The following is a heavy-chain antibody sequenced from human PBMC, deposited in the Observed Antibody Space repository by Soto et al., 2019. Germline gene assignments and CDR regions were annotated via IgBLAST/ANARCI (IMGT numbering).Heavy chain of an antibody. CDR1: GFTFSSYA. D-gene: IGHD5-12*01. J-gene: IGHJ4*02. CDR2: ISGSGGST. V-gene: IGHV3-23*01. CDR3: ANLHSWLHEPLDY. Sequence: EVQLLESGGGLVQPGGSLRLSCAASGFTFSSYAMSWVRQAPGKGLEWVSAISGSGGSTYYADSVKGRFTISRDNSKNTLYLQMNSLRAEDTAVYYCANLHSWLHEPLDYWGQGTLVTVSS.